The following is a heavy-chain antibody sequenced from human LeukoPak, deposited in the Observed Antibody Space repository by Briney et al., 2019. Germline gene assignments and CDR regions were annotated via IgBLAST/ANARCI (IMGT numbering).Heavy chain of an antibody. J-gene: IGHJ4*02. V-gene: IGHV3-49*04. CDR3: TREYCSGGSCYEYYFDY. CDR2: IRSKAYGGTT. CDR1: GFTFGDYA. D-gene: IGHD2-15*01. Sequence: PGRSLRLSCTASGFTFGDYAMSWVRQAPGKGLEWGGLIRSKAYGGTTEYAASMKGRFTISRDDSKSIAYLQMNSLKTEDTAVYYCTREYCSGGSCYEYYFDYWGQGTLVTVSS.